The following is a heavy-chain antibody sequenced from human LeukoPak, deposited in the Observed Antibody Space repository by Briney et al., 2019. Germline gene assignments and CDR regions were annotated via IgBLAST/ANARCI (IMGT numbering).Heavy chain of an antibody. Sequence: ASVKVSCKVSGYTLTELSMHWVRQAPGKGLEWMGGFDPEDGETIYAQKFQGRVTMTEDTSTDTAYMELSSLRSEDTAVYYCATCSSSDGGFDYWGQGTLVTVSS. V-gene: IGHV1-24*01. J-gene: IGHJ4*02. CDR2: FDPEDGET. D-gene: IGHD6-13*01. CDR3: ATCSSSDGGFDY. CDR1: GYTLTELS.